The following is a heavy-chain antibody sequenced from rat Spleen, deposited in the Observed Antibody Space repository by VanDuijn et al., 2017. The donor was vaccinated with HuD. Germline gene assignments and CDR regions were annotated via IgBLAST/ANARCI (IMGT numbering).Heavy chain of an antibody. D-gene: IGHD5-1*01. CDR2: IDYDGSSI. Sequence: EVQLVESGGGLVQPGRSLKISCAASGFIFSDFHLAWVRQAPTKGLEWVASIDYDGSSIYYRDSVKGRFTISRDNTKSTLYLQMDSLGSEDTATYYCARQNWPYYFDYWGQGVMVTVSS. J-gene: IGHJ2*01. V-gene: IGHV5-7*01. CDR3: ARQNWPYYFDY. CDR1: GFIFSDFH.